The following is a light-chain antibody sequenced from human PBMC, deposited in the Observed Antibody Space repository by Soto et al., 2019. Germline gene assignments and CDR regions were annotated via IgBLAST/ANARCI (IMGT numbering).Light chain of an antibody. CDR2: AAS. Sequence: IQMTQSPSSLSASVGDRVTITCRASQGISTYLNWYQQKPGKAPKLLIYAASSLQSGVPSRFSGSGSGTDFTLTISNLQPEDFATYYCQQTYSIPLTFAGGTKVDIK. J-gene: IGKJ4*01. V-gene: IGKV1-39*01. CDR1: QGISTY. CDR3: QQTYSIPLT.